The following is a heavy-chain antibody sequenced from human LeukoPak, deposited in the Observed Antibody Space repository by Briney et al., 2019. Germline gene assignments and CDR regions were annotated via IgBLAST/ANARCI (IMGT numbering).Heavy chain of an antibody. V-gene: IGHV3-48*03. J-gene: IGHJ4*02. Sequence: GGSLRLSCAASGFTFSSYEMNWVREAPGKGLEWVSYISSSGSTIYYADSVKGRFTISRDNAKNSLYLKMNSLRAEDTAVYYCARGYSSGWYVGNYFDYWGQGTLVTVSS. D-gene: IGHD6-19*01. CDR3: ARGYSSGWYVGNYFDY. CDR1: GFTFSSYE. CDR2: ISSSGSTI.